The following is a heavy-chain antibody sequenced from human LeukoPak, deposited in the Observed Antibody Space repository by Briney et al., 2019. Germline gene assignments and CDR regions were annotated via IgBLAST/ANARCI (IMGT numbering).Heavy chain of an antibody. D-gene: IGHD3-3*01. J-gene: IGHJ4*02. V-gene: IGHV3-23*01. CDR1: GFTFSSYA. Sequence: PGGSLRLSCAASGFTFSSYAMSWVRQAPGKGLEWVSAISGGGGSTYYADSVKGRFTISRDNSKNTLYLQMNSLRAEDTAVYYCARFRRQGYYFDYWGQGTLVTVSS. CDR2: ISGGGGST. CDR3: ARFRRQGYYFDY.